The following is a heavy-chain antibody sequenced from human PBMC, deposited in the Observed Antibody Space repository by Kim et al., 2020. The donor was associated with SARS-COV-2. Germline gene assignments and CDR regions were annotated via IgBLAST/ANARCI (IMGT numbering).Heavy chain of an antibody. J-gene: IGHJ4*02. V-gene: IGHV3-23*01. D-gene: IGHD4-17*01. Sequence: AEPVKGRFTISSDNSKNTLYQQMNSLRAEDTAVYYCAKLYGDNVLLFDYWGQGTLVTVSS. CDR3: AKLYGDNVLLFDY.